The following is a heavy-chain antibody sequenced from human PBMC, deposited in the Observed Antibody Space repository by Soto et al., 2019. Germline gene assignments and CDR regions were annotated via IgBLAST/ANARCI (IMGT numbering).Heavy chain of an antibody. CDR1: GYSCTSYW. J-gene: IGHJ6*02. CDR3: ARLGCSSTSCYGRYYYYGMDV. Sequence: VESLKISWKGSGYSCTSYWIGWVRQMPGKGLEWMGIIYPGDSDTRYSPSFQGQVTISADKSISTAYLQWSSLKASDTAMYYCARLGCSSTSCYGRYYYYGMDVWGQGTTVTVSS. V-gene: IGHV5-51*01. D-gene: IGHD2-2*01. CDR2: IYPGDSDT.